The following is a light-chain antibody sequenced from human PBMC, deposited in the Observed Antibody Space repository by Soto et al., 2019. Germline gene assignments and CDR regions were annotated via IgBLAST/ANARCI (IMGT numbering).Light chain of an antibody. V-gene: IGKV3-20*01. Sequence: EMVLTQSPGTPSLSPGERATLHCRASQIGNTNYLAWYQQRPGQPPRLLIYSVFTRANGTPDRFSGSGSGTDFTLTISRLAPEDSALYYCQHYGHPRWTFGPGTRVEIK. J-gene: IGKJ1*01. CDR2: SVF. CDR1: QIGNTNY. CDR3: QHYGHPRWT.